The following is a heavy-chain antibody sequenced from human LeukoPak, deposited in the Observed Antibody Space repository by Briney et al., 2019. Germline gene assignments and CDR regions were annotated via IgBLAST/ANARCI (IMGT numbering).Heavy chain of an antibody. D-gene: IGHD5-18*01. CDR3: ARHVVGYSYDQPYYFDY. V-gene: IGHV4-39*01. CDR1: GGSISSYY. CDR2: FSYSGTT. Sequence: SETLSPTCTVSGGSISSYYWGWIRQSPGKGLVWIGSFSYSGTTYSNPSLKSRVTISADTSKKQFYLKLSSVTAADTAVYFCARHVVGYSYDQPYYFDYWGQGTLVTVSS. J-gene: IGHJ4*02.